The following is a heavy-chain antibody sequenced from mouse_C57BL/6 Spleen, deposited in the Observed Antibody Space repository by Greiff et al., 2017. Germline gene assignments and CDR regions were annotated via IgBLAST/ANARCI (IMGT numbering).Heavy chain of an antibody. J-gene: IGHJ2*01. Sequence: EVKLMESGGDLVKPGGSLKLSCAASGFTFSSYGMSWVRQTPDKRLEWVATISSGGSYTYYPDSVKGRFTISRDNAKNTLYLQMSSLKSEDTDMYYSARHVGDYPNYLDYWGQGTTLTVSS. CDR2: ISSGGSYT. D-gene: IGHD2-4*01. V-gene: IGHV5-6*01. CDR1: GFTFSSYG. CDR3: ARHVGDYPNYLDY.